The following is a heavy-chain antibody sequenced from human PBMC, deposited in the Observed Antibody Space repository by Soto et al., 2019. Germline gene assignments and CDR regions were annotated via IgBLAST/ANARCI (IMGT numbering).Heavy chain of an antibody. J-gene: IGHJ4*02. CDR1: GFTFDSYA. V-gene: IGHV3-23*01. CDR3: GRGFCGSTSCYYEY. D-gene: IGHD2-2*01. Sequence: GGSLRLSCAASGFTFDSYAMNWVRQAPGTGLEWVSAISGRADSTYYADSVRGRFTISRDNSKNTLYLEVNSLRAEDTAVYYCGRGFCGSTSCYYEYWGPGTLVTVYS. CDR2: ISGRADST.